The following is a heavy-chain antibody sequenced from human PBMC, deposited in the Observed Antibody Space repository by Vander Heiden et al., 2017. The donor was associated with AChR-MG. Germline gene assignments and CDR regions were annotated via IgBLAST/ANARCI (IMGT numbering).Heavy chain of an antibody. CDR3: AKDRGYYDSSGYIDY. D-gene: IGHD3-22*01. Sequence: QVQLVESGGGVVQPGGSLSLSCAASGFTFSGDGMHWVRQAPGKGLEWVAFIRYDGSNKDYADSVKGRFTISRDNSKNTLYLQMNSLRAEDTAVYYCAKDRGYYDSSGYIDYWGQGTLVTVSS. J-gene: IGHJ4*02. CDR1: GFTFSGDG. CDR2: IRYDGSNK. V-gene: IGHV3-30*02.